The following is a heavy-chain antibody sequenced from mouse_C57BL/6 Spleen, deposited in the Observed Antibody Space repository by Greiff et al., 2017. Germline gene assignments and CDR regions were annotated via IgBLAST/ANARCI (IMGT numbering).Heavy chain of an antibody. J-gene: IGHJ2*01. CDR1: GFTFSSYT. Sequence: EVKLVESGGGLVKPGGSLKLSCAASGFTFSSYTMSWVRQTPEKRLEWVATISGGGGNPYYPDSVKGRFTISRDNAKNTLYLQMSSLRSEDTALYYCATHYYGSSYGDYWGQGTTLTVSS. CDR3: ATHYYGSSYGDY. D-gene: IGHD1-1*01. CDR2: ISGGGGNP. V-gene: IGHV5-9*01.